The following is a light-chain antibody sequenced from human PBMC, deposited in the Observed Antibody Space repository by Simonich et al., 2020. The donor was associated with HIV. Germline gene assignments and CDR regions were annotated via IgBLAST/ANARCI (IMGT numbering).Light chain of an antibody. CDR1: KLGNKY. CDR2: EDN. CDR3: QAWDSSTVV. V-gene: IGLV3-1*01. Sequence: SYELTQPPSVSVSPGQTASITCSGIKLGNKYVCWYQQKPGQSPVLVIYEDNKRPSGIPERFSGSNSGNTATLTISGTQAMDEADYYCQAWDSSTVVFGGGTKLTVL. J-gene: IGLJ2*01.